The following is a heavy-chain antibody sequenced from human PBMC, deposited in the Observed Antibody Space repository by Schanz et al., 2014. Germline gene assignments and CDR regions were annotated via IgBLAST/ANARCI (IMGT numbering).Heavy chain of an antibody. CDR2: ISYDGNNK. V-gene: IGHV3-30*03. Sequence: QVQLVESGGGVVQPGRSLRLSCAASGFTFRSHGMHWVRQALGKGLEWVALISYDGNNKFYTDSVKGRFTISRDNSRNTLYLEIDTLRPEDTAVYFCAREMDTAIGDYWGQGTLVTVSS. J-gene: IGHJ4*02. CDR1: GFTFRSHG. CDR3: AREMDTAIGDY. D-gene: IGHD5-18*01.